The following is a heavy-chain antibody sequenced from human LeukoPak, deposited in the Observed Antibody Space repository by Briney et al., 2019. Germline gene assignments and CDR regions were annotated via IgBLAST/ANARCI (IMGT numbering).Heavy chain of an antibody. CDR2: ISSSGSTI. J-gene: IGHJ6*03. CDR3: ARGGDPAVAGSGKHYYYYYYYMDV. V-gene: IGHV3-48*03. D-gene: IGHD6-19*01. Sequence: TGGSLRLSCAASGFTFSSYEMNWVRQAPGKGLEWGSYISSSGSTIYYEDSVKGRFTISRDNAKNSLYLQMNSLRAEDTALYYCARGGDPAVAGSGKHYYYYYYYMDVWGKGTTVTVSS. CDR1: GFTFSSYE.